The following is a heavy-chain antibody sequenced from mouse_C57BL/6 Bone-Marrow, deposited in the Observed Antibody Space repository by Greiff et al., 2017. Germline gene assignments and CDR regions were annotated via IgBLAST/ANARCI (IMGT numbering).Heavy chain of an antibody. D-gene: IGHD1-1*01. J-gene: IGHJ3*01. CDR2: IWTGGGT. V-gene: IGHV2-9-1*01. CDR1: GFSLTSYA. Sequence: VQVVESGPGLVAPSQSLSITCTVSGFSLTSYAISWVRQPPGKGLEWLGVIWTGGGTNYNSALKSRLSISKDNSKSQVFFKMSSLQTDDTARYYCAREGPSDYGSSTWFAYWGQGTLVTVSA. CDR3: AREGPSDYGSSTWFAY.